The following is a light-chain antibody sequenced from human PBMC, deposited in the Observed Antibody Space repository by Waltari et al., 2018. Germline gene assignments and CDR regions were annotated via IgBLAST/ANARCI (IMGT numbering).Light chain of an antibody. Sequence: SYVLTQPPSVSVAPGQTARIPCGGNNIGRKTVHWFQQLPGQAPVLCIYYDTHRPSGTADRFSGSNSANTSSLTITRVEAGDEADYYGQVSDAFSAQRVFGGGTKLTVL. CDR2: YDT. V-gene: IGLV3-21*04. CDR3: QVSDAFSAQRV. J-gene: IGLJ3*02. CDR1: NIGRKT.